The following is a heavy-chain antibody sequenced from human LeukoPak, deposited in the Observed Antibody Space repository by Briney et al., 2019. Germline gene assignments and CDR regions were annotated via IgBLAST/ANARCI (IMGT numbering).Heavy chain of an antibody. Sequence: GESLKISCKGSGYSFTSYWIGWVRQMPGKGLEWMGIIYPGDSDTRYSPSFQGQVTISADKSISTAYLQWSSLKASDTAMYYCARLRGYCSSTSCPPDFDYWGQGTLVTVSS. CDR3: ARLRGYCSSTSCPPDFDY. V-gene: IGHV5-51*01. D-gene: IGHD2-2*01. J-gene: IGHJ4*02. CDR2: IYPGDSDT. CDR1: GYSFTSYW.